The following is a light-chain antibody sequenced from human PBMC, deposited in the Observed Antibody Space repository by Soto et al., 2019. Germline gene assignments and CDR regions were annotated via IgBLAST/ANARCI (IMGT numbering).Light chain of an antibody. CDR2: EVS. CDR3: SSYTTSNSVI. V-gene: IGLV2-14*01. J-gene: IGLJ2*01. Sequence: QSAATQPASVSGSPGQSITISCTGTSSDVGFYNYVSWYQQHPGKAPKLIIYEVSNRPSGVSDRFSGSKSGSTASLTISGLQTEDEADYHCSSYTTSNSVIFGGGTKLTVL. CDR1: SSDVGFYNY.